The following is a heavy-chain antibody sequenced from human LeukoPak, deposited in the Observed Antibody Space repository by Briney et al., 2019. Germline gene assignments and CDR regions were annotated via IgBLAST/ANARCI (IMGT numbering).Heavy chain of an antibody. J-gene: IGHJ5*02. CDR1: GFTFSRHG. V-gene: IGHV3-30*02. CDR3: AKDSYCSGGSCLSWFDP. Sequence: GGSLRLSCAASGFTFSRHGIHWVRQAPGKGLEWVAFIRYDGSNKYYADSVKGRFTISRDNSKNTLYLQMNSLRPEDTAVYYCAKDSYCSGGSCLSWFDPWGQGTLVTVSS. D-gene: IGHD2-15*01. CDR2: IRYDGSNK.